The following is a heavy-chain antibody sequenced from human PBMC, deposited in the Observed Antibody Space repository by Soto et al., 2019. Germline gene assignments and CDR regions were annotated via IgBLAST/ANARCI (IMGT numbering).Heavy chain of an antibody. D-gene: IGHD3-22*01. CDR1: GYTFTSYY. Sequence: ASVKVSCKASGYTFTSYYMHWVRQAPGQGLEWMGIINPSGGSTSYAQKFQGRVTMTRDTSTSTVYMELSSLRSEDTAVYYCARDPYDSSGYYSYFDYWGQGTLVTVSS. CDR3: ARDPYDSSGYYSYFDY. CDR2: INPSGGST. V-gene: IGHV1-46*01. J-gene: IGHJ4*02.